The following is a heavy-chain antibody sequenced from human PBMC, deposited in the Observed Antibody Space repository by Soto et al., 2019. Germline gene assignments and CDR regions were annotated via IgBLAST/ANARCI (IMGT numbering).Heavy chain of an antibody. Sequence: GGSLRLSCAASGFTFNSYWMHWVRQAPGKGLVWVSRLNSDGSSKYYGDSMKGRFTISRDNAENTVYLQMNSLRAEDTAVYYCSGYCSGGSCYSNYYYYGMDVWGQGTTVTVSS. D-gene: IGHD2-15*01. CDR1: GFTFNSYW. V-gene: IGHV3-74*01. CDR3: SGYCSGGSCYSNYYYYGMDV. J-gene: IGHJ6*02. CDR2: LNSDGSSK.